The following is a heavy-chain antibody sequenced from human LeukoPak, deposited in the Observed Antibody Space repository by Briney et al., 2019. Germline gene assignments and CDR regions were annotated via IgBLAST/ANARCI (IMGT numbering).Heavy chain of an antibody. CDR1: GFTFSSYG. Sequence: PGGSLRLSCAASGFTFSSYGMSWVRQAPGKGLEWVANIKQDGSEEYYVDSVKGRFTISRDNTKNSLYLQMNSLRAEDTAVYYCARDVTPFIWGQGTLVTVSS. D-gene: IGHD2-15*01. CDR3: ARDVTPFI. CDR2: IKQDGSEE. V-gene: IGHV3-7*03. J-gene: IGHJ4*02.